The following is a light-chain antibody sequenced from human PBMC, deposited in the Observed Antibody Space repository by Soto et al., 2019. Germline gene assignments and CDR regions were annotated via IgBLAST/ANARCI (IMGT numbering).Light chain of an antibody. V-gene: IGKV1-5*01. J-gene: IGKJ1*01. Sequence: GDRVTITCRASQSLCNWLAWYQQKPGKAPKLLIYDASSLESGVPSRFSGSGSGTEFTLTISSLQPDDSATYYCQHYNSYASMFGQGTKVDIK. CDR2: DAS. CDR1: QSLCNW. CDR3: QHYNSYASM.